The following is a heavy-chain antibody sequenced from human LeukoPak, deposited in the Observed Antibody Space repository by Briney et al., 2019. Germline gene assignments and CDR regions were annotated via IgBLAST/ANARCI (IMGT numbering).Heavy chain of an antibody. J-gene: IGHJ4*02. CDR2: IIPILGIA. CDR1: GGTFSSYA. V-gene: IGHV1-69*04. Sequence: GSSVKVSCKASGGTFSSYAISWVRQAPGQGLEWMGRIIPILGIANYAQKFQGRVTITADKSTSTAYMELSSLRSEDTAVYYCASPFITMVRGVMGYWGQGTLVTVSS. CDR3: ASPFITMVRGVMGY. D-gene: IGHD3-10*01.